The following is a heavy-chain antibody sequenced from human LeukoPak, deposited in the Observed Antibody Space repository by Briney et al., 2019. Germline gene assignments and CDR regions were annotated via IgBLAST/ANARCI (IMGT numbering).Heavy chain of an antibody. CDR2: ISSSSSII. V-gene: IGHV3-21*01. J-gene: IGHJ5*02. CDR1: GFTFSSYS. D-gene: IGHD2-15*01. Sequence: PGGSLRLSCAASGFTFSSYSMNWVRQAPGKGLEWVSSISSSSSIIYYADSVKGRFTISRDNSKNTLYLQMNSLRAEDTAVYYCAKMSAKYCSGGSCYSNWFDPWGQGTLVTVSS. CDR3: AKMSAKYCSGGSCYSNWFDP.